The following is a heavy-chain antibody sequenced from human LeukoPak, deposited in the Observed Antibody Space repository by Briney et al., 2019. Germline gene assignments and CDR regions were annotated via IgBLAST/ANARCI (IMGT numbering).Heavy chain of an antibody. D-gene: IGHD3-10*01. CDR2: IKQDGGDK. CDR3: ARVGVTMVRGVRGCYFDY. V-gene: IGHV3-7*03. J-gene: IGHJ4*02. CDR1: GLTFSAYR. Sequence: PGWSLRLSCAASGLTFSAYRMSWVRQAPGKGLEWVANIKQDGGDKYYVDSVRGRFTISRDNAKNSLYLQMNSLRAEDTAVYYCARVGVTMVRGVRGCYFDYWGQGTLVTVSS.